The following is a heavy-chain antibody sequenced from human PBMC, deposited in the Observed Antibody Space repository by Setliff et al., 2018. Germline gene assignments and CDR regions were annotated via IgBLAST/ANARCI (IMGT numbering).Heavy chain of an antibody. D-gene: IGHD1-26*01. V-gene: IGHV4-39*01. CDR2: IHYSGST. CDR3: AAPGGGSYRF. Sequence: SETLSLTCTVSGGSISSGSYYWGWIRQPPRKGLEWIGSIHYSGSTYYNPSLKSRVTISLDTSKNQFSLNLSSVTAADTAVYYCAAPGGGSYRFWGQGTLVTVSS. J-gene: IGHJ4*02. CDR1: GGSISSGSYY.